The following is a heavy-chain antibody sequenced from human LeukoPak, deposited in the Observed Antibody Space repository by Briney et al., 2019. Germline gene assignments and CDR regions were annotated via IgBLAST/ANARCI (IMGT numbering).Heavy chain of an antibody. CDR1: GGSISSYY. Sequence: PSETLSLTCTVSGGSISSYYWSWIRQPPGKGLEWIGYIYYSGSTNYNPSLKSRVTISVDTSKNQFSLKLSSVTAADTAVYYCARDLITGDRDYWGQGTLVTVSS. V-gene: IGHV4-59*01. J-gene: IGHJ4*02. D-gene: IGHD7-27*01. CDR3: ARDLITGDRDY. CDR2: IYYSGST.